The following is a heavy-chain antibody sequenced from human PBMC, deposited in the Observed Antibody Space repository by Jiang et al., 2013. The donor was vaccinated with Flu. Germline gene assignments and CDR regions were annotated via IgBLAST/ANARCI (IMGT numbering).Heavy chain of an antibody. Sequence: SGAEVKKPGASVKVSCKASGYTFTSYYMHWVRQAPGQGLEWMGIINPSGGSTNYAQKFQGRVTMTRDTSTSTVYMELSSLRSEDTAMYYCARAAGYCTGGSCGWFDPWGQGTLVTVSS. CDR3: ARAAGYCTGGSCGWFDP. D-gene: IGHD2-15*01. CDR2: INPSGGST. V-gene: IGHV1-46*01. J-gene: IGHJ5*02. CDR1: GYTFTSYY.